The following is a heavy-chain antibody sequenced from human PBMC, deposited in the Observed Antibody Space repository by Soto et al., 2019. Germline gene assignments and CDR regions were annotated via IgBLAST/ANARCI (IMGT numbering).Heavy chain of an antibody. J-gene: IGHJ4*02. V-gene: IGHV1-69*12. D-gene: IGHD4-17*01. Sequence: QVQLVQSGAAVKKPGSSVKVSCKASGGTFSSYAISWVRQAPGQGLEWMGGIIPIFGTANYAQKFQGRVTITADESTSTAYMELSSLRSEDTAVYYCARRTYDYGGTHYFDYWGQGTLVTVSS. CDR2: IIPIFGTA. CDR3: ARRTYDYGGTHYFDY. CDR1: GGTFSSYA.